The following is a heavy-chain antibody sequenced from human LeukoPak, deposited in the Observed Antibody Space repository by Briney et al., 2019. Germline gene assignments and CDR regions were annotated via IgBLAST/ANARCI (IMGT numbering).Heavy chain of an antibody. V-gene: IGHV4-59*01. CDR1: GDSISSYY. CDR3: AREPRYSSTWYYFDY. Sequence: SETLSLTCTVSGDSISSYYWSWIRQPPGKGLEWIGYIYYSGSTDYNPSLKSRVTISLDTSKNQFSLKLSSVTAADTAIYYCAREPRYSSTWYYFDYWGQGTLVTVSS. J-gene: IGHJ4*02. CDR2: IYYSGST. D-gene: IGHD6-13*01.